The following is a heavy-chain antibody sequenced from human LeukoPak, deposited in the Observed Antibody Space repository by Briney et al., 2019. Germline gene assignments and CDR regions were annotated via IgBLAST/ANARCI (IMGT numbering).Heavy chain of an antibody. CDR1: GFTFSSYR. J-gene: IGHJ6*03. D-gene: IGHD5-24*01. Sequence: GGSLRLSCAASGFTFSSYRMIWVRQTPGKGLEWVSSISSSSSTINYADSMRGRFTISRDNAKNSLYLQMNSLRAEDTAVYYCARGYLITGYYYYMDVWGKGTTVTVSS. V-gene: IGHV3-48*04. CDR3: ARGYLITGYYYYMDV. CDR2: ISSSSSTI.